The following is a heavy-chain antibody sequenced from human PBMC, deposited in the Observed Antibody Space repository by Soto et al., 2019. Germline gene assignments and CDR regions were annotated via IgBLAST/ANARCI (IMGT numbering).Heavy chain of an antibody. CDR1: GGSFSGYY. V-gene: IGHV4-34*01. CDR2: INHSGST. Sequence: SETLSLTCTVYGGSFSGYYGSWIRQPPGKGLEWIGEINHSGSTNYNPSLKSRVTISVDTSKNQFSLKLSSVTAADTAVYYCARGREYSSSYSPFDYRGQGTLVTVSS. D-gene: IGHD6-13*01. CDR3: ARGREYSSSYSPFDY. J-gene: IGHJ4*02.